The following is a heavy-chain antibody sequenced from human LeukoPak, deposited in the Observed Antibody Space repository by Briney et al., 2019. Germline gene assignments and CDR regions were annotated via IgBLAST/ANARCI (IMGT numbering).Heavy chain of an antibody. CDR1: GGSISSGGYY. CDR2: IYHSGST. D-gene: IGHD4-11*01. V-gene: IGHV4-30-2*02. J-gene: IGHJ6*03. CDR3: ARRYNNYGYYYYMDV. Sequence: SQTLSLTCTVSGGSISSGGYYWSWIRQPPGKGLEWIGYIYHSGSTTYNPSLKSRVTISVDTSKNQFSLKLSSVTAADTAVYYCARRYNNYGYYYYMDVWGKGTTVTVSS.